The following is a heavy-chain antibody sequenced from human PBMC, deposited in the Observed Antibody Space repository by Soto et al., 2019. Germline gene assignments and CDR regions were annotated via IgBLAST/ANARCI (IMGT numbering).Heavy chain of an antibody. D-gene: IGHD3-10*01. CDR1: GYSISPFY. Sequence: XETLSLTCSVAGYSISPFYWSWIRQPPGKGLEWIGYIYHIGTTTYNPSLRGRVTISLDSSNNRFSLNLTSVTAADTAVYYCARFRRNYFGDWGQGTRVTVSS. J-gene: IGHJ4*02. CDR3: ARFRRNYFGD. V-gene: IGHV4-59*01. CDR2: IYHIGTT.